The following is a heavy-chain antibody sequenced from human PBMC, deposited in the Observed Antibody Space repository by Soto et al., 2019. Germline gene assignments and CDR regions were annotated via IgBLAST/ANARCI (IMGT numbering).Heavy chain of an antibody. V-gene: IGHV4-59*01. CDR2: IYYLGST. J-gene: IGHJ4*02. D-gene: IGHD3-10*01. CDR3: ARDRYPGSGSPYPAY. Sequence: ASETLSLTCTVSGDSLSNYYWSWIRQPPGKGLEWIGYIYYLGSTDYNPSLKSRVTISLDTSKKKFSLNLSSVTVADTAVYFCARDRYPGSGSPYPAYWGPGTLVTVSS. CDR1: GDSLSNYY.